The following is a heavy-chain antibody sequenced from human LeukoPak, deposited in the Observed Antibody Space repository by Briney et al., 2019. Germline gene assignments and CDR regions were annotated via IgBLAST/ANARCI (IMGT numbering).Heavy chain of an antibody. CDR1: GFTFSSYS. CDR2: ISSSSSYI. V-gene: IGHV3-21*04. Sequence: GGSLRLSCAASGFTFSSYSMNWVRQAPGKGLEWVSSISSSSSYIYYADSVKGRFTISRDNSKNTLYLQMNSLRAEDTAVYYCAKDTRASSSRVSFDYWGQGTLVTVSS. J-gene: IGHJ4*02. CDR3: AKDTRASSSRVSFDY. D-gene: IGHD6-13*01.